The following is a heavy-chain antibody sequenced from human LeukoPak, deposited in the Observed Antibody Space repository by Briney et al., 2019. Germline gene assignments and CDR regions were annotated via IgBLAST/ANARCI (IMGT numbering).Heavy chain of an antibody. D-gene: IGHD4-17*01. J-gene: IGHJ3*01. CDR2: ISFDASSK. CDR3: VREGTSVTAKDAIDL. V-gene: IGHV3-30-3*01. CDR1: GFAFSTYA. Sequence: PGGSLRLSCAASGFAFSTYAIHWVRQAPGKGLEWVALISFDASSKYYADSLQGRFTLSRDNSKNTLFLQMNSLRAEDTAVYFCVREGTSVTAKDAIDLWGQGTMFTVSS.